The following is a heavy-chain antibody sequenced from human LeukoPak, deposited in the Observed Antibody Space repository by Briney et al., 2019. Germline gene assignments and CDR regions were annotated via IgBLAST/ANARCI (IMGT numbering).Heavy chain of an antibody. CDR2: IYYSGST. D-gene: IGHD6-13*01. Sequence: SQTLSLTCTVSGGSIRSGDYGGGGIGQHQGKGLEGIGNIYYSGSTYYTPSLKSLVTISVDTSKNPFSLKLSSVTAADTAVYYCARVGVARYSSSWTFDYWGQGTLVTVSS. CDR1: GGSIRSGDYG. V-gene: IGHV4-31*01. J-gene: IGHJ4*02. CDR3: ARVGVARYSSSWTFDY.